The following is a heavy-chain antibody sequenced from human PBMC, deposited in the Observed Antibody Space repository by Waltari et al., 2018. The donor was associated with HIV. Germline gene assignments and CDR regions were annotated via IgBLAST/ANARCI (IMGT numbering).Heavy chain of an antibody. Sequence: QVQLQESGPGLVKPSETLSLTCTVSGGSISSYYWSWIRQPPGKGLEWIGYIYYSGSTNYNPSLKSRVTISVDTSKNQFSLKLSSVTAADTAVYYCARGVAPGYWGQGTLVTVSS. D-gene: IGHD5-12*01. J-gene: IGHJ4*02. CDR2: IYYSGST. CDR3: ARGVAPGY. V-gene: IGHV4-59*01. CDR1: GGSISSYY.